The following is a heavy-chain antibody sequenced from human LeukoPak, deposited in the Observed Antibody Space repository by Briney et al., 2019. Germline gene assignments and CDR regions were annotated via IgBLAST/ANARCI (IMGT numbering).Heavy chain of an antibody. D-gene: IGHD4-17*01. Sequence: GSSVKVSCKASGGTFSSYAISWVRQAPGQGLEWMGRIIPILGIANYAQKFQGRVTITADKSTSTAYMELSSLRSEDTAVYYCARLNYGDYPPWFGSGMDVWGQGTTVTVSS. CDR3: ARLNYGDYPPWFGSGMDV. V-gene: IGHV1-69*04. J-gene: IGHJ6*02. CDR1: GGTFSSYA. CDR2: IIPILGIA.